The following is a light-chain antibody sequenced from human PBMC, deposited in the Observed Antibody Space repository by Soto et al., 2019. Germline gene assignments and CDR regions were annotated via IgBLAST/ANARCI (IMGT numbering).Light chain of an antibody. J-gene: IGKJ5*01. V-gene: IGKV1D-12*01. CDR2: AAS. CDR1: QGISSW. CDR3: QQANSFRPN. Sequence: DIQMTQSPSSVSASVGDRVTITCRASQGISSWLGWYQQKPGKAPKLLIYAASSLQSGVPSRFSGSGSGTDFTLTISSLQPEDFATYYCQQANSFRPNFGQGTQLEIK.